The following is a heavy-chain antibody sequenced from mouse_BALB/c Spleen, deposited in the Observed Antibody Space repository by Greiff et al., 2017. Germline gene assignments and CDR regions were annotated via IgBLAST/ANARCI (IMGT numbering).Heavy chain of an antibody. V-gene: IGHV1-12*01. D-gene: IGHD2-1*01. J-gene: IGHJ2*01. CDR2: IYPGNGDT. CDR3: ARRGNYVFDY. CDR1: GYTFTSYN. Sequence: QVQLQQPGAELVKPGASVKMSCKASGYTFTSYNMHWVKQTPGQGLEWIGAIYPGNGDTSYNQKFKGKATLTADKSSSTAYMQLSSLTSEDSAVYYCARRGNYVFDYWGQGTTLTVSS.